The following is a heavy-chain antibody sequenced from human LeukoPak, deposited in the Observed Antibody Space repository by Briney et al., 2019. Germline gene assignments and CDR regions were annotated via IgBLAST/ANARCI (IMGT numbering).Heavy chain of an antibody. V-gene: IGHV3-23*01. Sequence: GGSLRLSCAASGFTFSSYAMNWVRQAPGKGLEWVSAISGSGGSKYYADSVKGRFTISRDNSKNTLYLQMNSLRAEDTAVYYCAKVMEMATIWDYWGQGTLVTVSS. D-gene: IGHD5-24*01. CDR1: GFTFSSYA. J-gene: IGHJ4*02. CDR3: AKVMEMATIWDY. CDR2: ISGSGGSK.